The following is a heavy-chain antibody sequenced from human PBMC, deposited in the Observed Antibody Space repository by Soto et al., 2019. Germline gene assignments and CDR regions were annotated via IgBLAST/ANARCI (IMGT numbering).Heavy chain of an antibody. V-gene: IGHV4-34*01. D-gene: IGHD2-21*01. CDR1: GGSFSGYY. J-gene: IGHJ4*02. Sequence: QVQLQQWGAGLLKPSETLSLTCAVYGGSFSGYYWSWIRQPPGKGLEWIGEINHSGSTNYNPSLXSXVXXSVDTSKNQFSLKLSSVTAAATAVYYCARAGIGDYWGQGTLVTVSS. CDR3: ARAGIGDY. CDR2: INHSGST.